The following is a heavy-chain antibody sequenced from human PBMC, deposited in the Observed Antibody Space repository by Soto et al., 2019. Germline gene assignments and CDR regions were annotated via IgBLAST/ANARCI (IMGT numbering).Heavy chain of an antibody. CDR3: AREWKGYYVLDY. J-gene: IGHJ4*02. V-gene: IGHV1-18*01. Sequence: QVQLVQSGAEVKKPGASVKVSCKTSGYSFITYGLSWVRQAPGQGLEWLGGISDYNGYTNNAQKFQGRVTMTTDTSTTTGYMELRSLRFDDTAVYYCAREWKGYYVLDYWGQGTLVTVSS. CDR1: GYSFITYG. CDR2: ISDYNGYT. D-gene: IGHD3-10*02.